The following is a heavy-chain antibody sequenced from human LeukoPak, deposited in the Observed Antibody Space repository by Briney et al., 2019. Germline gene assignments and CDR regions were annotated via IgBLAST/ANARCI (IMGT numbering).Heavy chain of an antibody. J-gene: IGHJ4*02. V-gene: IGHV3-33*01. D-gene: IGHD1-26*01. Sequence: GGSLRLSCAASGFTFSSYGMHWVRQAPGKGLEWVAVIWYDGSNKYYADSVKGRFTISRDNSKNTLYLQMNSLRAEDTAVYYCAGGIDGVGACFDYWGQGTLVTVSS. CDR1: GFTFSSYG. CDR2: IWYDGSNK. CDR3: AGGIDGVGACFDY.